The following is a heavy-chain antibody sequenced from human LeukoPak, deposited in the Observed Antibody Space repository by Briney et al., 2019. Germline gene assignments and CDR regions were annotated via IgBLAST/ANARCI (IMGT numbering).Heavy chain of an antibody. CDR1: GYTFTTYY. CDR2: INPSGGST. CDR3: AREQLVGTYYFDF. V-gene: IGHV1-46*01. D-gene: IGHD1-1*01. J-gene: IGHJ4*02. Sequence: ASVRVSCEASGYTFTTYYIHWVRQSPGQRLEWMGVINPSGGSTSYAQKFQGRVSLTRDTSTSTVYMELSSLRSEDTAVYYCAREQLVGTYYFDFWGQGTLVTVSS.